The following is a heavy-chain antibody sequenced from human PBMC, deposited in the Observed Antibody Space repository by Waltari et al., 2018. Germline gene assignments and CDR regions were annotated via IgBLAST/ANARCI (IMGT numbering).Heavy chain of an antibody. D-gene: IGHD3-22*01. V-gene: IGHV4-59*01. Sequence: QVQLQESGPGLVKPSETLSLTCPVSGGSISSYYWSWIRQPPGKGLEWIGYIEYSGSTNYNPTLKSRVTISVDTSKNQFSLKLSSVTAADTAVYYCARMTYYYDSSGYYYFDYWGQGTLVTVSS. CDR2: IEYSGST. CDR3: ARMTYYYDSSGYYYFDY. J-gene: IGHJ4*02. CDR1: GGSISSYY.